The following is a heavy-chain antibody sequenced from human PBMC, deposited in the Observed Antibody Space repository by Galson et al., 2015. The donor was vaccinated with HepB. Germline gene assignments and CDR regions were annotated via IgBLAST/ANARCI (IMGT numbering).Heavy chain of an antibody. CDR1: GYTFTSYG. CDR2: ISAYNGNT. CDR3: AREIGSSWYPAPNWFDP. J-gene: IGHJ5*02. V-gene: IGHV1-18*04. D-gene: IGHD6-13*01. Sequence: SVKVSCKASGYTFTSYGISWVRQAPGQGLEWMGWISAYNGNTNYAQKLQGRVTMTTDTSTSTAYMELRSLRSDDTAVYYCAREIGSSWYPAPNWFDPWGQGTLVTVSS.